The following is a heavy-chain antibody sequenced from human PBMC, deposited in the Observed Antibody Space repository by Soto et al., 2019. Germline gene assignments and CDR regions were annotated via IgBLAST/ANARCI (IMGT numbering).Heavy chain of an antibody. V-gene: IGHV3-21*01. J-gene: IGHJ6*02. D-gene: IGHD3-3*01. CDR3: ARRFLEWLLSDDYYGMDV. CDR2: ISSSSSYI. Sequence: PGGSLRLSCAASGFTFSSYSMNWVRQAPGKGLEWVSSISSSSSYIYYADSVKGRFTISRDNAKNSLYLQMNSLRAEDTAVYYCARRFLEWLLSDDYYGMDVWGQGTTVTVSS. CDR1: GFTFSSYS.